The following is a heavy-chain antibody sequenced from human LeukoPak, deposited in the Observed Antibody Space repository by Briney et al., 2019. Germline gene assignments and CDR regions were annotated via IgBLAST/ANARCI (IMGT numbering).Heavy chain of an antibody. J-gene: IGHJ6*02. CDR1: GYTFTSYG. CDR2: ISAYNGNT. V-gene: IGHV1-18*01. CDR3: ARDYDFWSGYRGPYYYYGMDV. D-gene: IGHD3-3*01. Sequence: ASVKVSCKASGYTFTSYGICWVRQAPGQGLEWMGWISAYNGNTNYAQKLQGRVTMTTDTSTSTAYMELRSLRSDDTAVYYCARDYDFWSGYRGPYYYYGMDVWGQGTTVTVSS.